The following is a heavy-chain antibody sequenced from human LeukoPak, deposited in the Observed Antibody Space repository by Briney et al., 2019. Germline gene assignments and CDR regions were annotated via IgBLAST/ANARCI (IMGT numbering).Heavy chain of an antibody. V-gene: IGHV4-39*07. CDR2: MYYNGDT. CDR3: ARVRCSGGSCRVVWFDP. CDR1: GGSISSSSYY. J-gene: IGHJ5*02. D-gene: IGHD2-15*01. Sequence: SETLSLTCTVSGGSISSSSYYWGWIRQPPGKGLEWIGTMYYNGDTYYNPSVKSRVTISVDTSKNQFSLKLSSVTAADTAVYYCARVRCSGGSCRVVWFDPWGQGTLVTVSS.